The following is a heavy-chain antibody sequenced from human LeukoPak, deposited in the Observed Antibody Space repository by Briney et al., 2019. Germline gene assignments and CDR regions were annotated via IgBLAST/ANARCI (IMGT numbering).Heavy chain of an antibody. Sequence: PSETLSLTCVVYSGSFSGYFWSWIRQPPGKGLEWIGEINRSGSTNYNPSLKSRVTISVDTSKNQFSLQLSSVTAADTAVYYCARGIVGPTYFDYWGQGTLVTVSS. CDR3: ARGIVGPTYFDY. CDR2: INRSGST. D-gene: IGHD1-26*01. CDR1: SGSFSGYF. J-gene: IGHJ4*02. V-gene: IGHV4-34*01.